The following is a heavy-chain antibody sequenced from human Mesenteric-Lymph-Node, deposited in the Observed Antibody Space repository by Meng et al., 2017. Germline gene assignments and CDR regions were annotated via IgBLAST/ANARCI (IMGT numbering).Heavy chain of an antibody. Sequence: GGSLRLSCAASGFTFSSYDMHWVRQATGKGLEWVSAIGTAGDTYYPGSVKGRFTISRENAKNSLYLHMDSLRPEDMALYYCAKDIYPYTDYVSGQSNGFDIWGQGTMVTVSS. CDR3: AKDIYPYTDYVSGQSNGFDI. V-gene: IGHV3-13*01. J-gene: IGHJ3*02. CDR1: GFTFSSYD. CDR2: IGTAGDT. D-gene: IGHD4-17*01.